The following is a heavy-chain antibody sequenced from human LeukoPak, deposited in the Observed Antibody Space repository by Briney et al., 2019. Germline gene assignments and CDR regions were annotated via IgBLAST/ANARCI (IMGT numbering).Heavy chain of an antibody. V-gene: IGHV1-2*02. D-gene: IGHD3-16*02. CDR3: ARSRFCLRELSVYDQ. CDR2: MNPNSGGT. Sequence: ASVKVSCKASGYTLTGYYMHWVRQAPGQGIEWMGWMNPNSGGTKYAQKFQGRVTMTRDTSISTAYMVLSRLRSDDTAMYYCARSRFCLRELSVYDQWGPGVLVTV. J-gene: IGHJ5*02. CDR1: GYTLTGYY.